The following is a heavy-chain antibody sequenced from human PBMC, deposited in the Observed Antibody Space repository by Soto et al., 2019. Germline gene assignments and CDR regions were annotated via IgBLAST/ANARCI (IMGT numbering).Heavy chain of an antibody. D-gene: IGHD6-19*01. V-gene: IGHV4-59*08. CDR2: AYYRGTT. CDR3: ASYAVAGVGPSRYAGLS. J-gene: IGHJ5*02. CDR1: NGSISSYY. Sequence: SETLSLTCSVSNGSISSYYWSWIRQPPGKGLEWIGYAYYRGTTNYTPSLKSRVTISVDTSKNQFSLKLSSVTAADTAVYYCASYAVAGVGPSRYAGLSWGQGILVTVSS.